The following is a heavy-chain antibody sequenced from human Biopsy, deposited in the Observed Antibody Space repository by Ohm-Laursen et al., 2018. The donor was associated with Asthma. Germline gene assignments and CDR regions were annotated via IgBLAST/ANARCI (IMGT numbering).Heavy chain of an antibody. CDR3: ARGQKSAGERGLEP. D-gene: IGHD6-13*01. CDR1: GYTFIGCH. J-gene: IGHJ5*02. V-gene: IGHV1-2*06. Sequence: GASVKVSCKASGYTFIGCHIHWMRQAPGQGLEWMGRINPNSGGTNYAQKFQGRVTMTRDTSISTAYMEVSRLRSDDTAVYYCARGQKSAGERGLEPWGQETLVTV. CDR2: INPNSGGT.